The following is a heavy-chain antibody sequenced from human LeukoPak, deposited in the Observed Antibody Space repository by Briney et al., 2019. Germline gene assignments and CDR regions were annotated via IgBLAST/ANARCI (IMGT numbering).Heavy chain of an antibody. CDR1: GFTFSNYW. CDR2: IKSDGRT. V-gene: IGHV3-74*01. CDR3: ARAPSEIGGYYPEYFRH. J-gene: IGHJ1*01. Sequence: GGSLRLSCAAAGFTFSNYWMHCVRQAPGKGLAWVSRIKSDGRTNYADSVKGRFTISRDNAKNTVSLQMNSLRAEDTGVYYCARAPSEIGGYYPEYFRHWGQGTLVTVSS. D-gene: IGHD3-22*01.